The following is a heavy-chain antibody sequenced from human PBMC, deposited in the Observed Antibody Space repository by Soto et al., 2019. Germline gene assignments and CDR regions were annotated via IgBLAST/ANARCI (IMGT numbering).Heavy chain of an antibody. CDR1: GFTFDDYA. CDR3: AKDFSSWSSGVDY. J-gene: IGHJ4*02. V-gene: IGHV3-9*01. D-gene: IGHD6-13*01. CDR2: ISWNSGSI. Sequence: GGSLRLSCAASGFTFDDYAMHWVRQAPGKGLEWVSGISWNSGSIGYADSVRGRFTISRDNAKNSLYLQMNSLRAEDTALYYCAKDFSSWSSGVDYWGQGTLVTVSS.